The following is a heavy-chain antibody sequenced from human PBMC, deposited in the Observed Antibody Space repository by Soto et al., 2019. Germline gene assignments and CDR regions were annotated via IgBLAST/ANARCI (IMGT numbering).Heavy chain of an antibody. Sequence: AETLSLTCAVYGGSCSGYYWSWIRQPPGKGLEWIGEINHSGSTNYNPSLKSRVTISVDTSKNQFSLKLSSVTAADTAVYYCARLLLYYDILTGYYRTLNWYFDLWGRGTLVTVSS. V-gene: IGHV4-34*01. J-gene: IGHJ2*01. D-gene: IGHD3-9*01. CDR3: ARLLLYYDILTGYYRTLNWYFDL. CDR1: GGSCSGYY. CDR2: INHSGST.